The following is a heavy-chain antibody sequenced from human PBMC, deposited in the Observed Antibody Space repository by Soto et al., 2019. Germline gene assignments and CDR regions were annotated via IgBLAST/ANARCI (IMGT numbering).Heavy chain of an antibody. CDR1: GFTFSWSA. V-gene: IGHV3-73*01. CDR3: TRWAYSQAWYFDL. J-gene: IGHJ2*01. Sequence: EVQLVESGGGLVQPGGSLKLSCAASGFTFSWSAMHWVRQASGKGLEWVGRIRSKGNNYATEYAASVTGRFTISRYDSKNRVYLKMNSREAVDAVGYDSTRWAYSQAWYFDLWGRGTLVTVSS. D-gene: IGHD6-13*01. CDR2: IRSKGNNYAT.